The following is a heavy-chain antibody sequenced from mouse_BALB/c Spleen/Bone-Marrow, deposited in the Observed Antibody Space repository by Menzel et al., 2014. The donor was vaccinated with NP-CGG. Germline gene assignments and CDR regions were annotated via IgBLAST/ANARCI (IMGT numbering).Heavy chain of an antibody. D-gene: IGHD1-1*01. CDR2: INPSSGYT. Sequence: QVQLQQSGAELARPGASVKMSCKASGYTFTSYTMHWVKQRPGQGLEWIGYINPSSGYTNYNQKFKDKATLTADKSSSPAYMHRSSLTPEASAFYYCARCYYGSSIVRDYWGQGPSVPVSS. J-gene: IGHJ4*01. CDR3: ARCYYGSSIVRDY. CDR1: GYTFTSYT. V-gene: IGHV1-4*01.